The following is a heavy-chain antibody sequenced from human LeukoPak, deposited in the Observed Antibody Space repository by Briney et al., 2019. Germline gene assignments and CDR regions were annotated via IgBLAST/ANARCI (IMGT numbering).Heavy chain of an antibody. V-gene: IGHV1-8*03. J-gene: IGHJ5*02. CDR1: GYTFTSYD. CDR3: ARAPRITMVRGVIYWFDP. D-gene: IGHD3-10*01. CDR2: MNPNRGNT. Sequence: ASVKVSCKASGYTFTSYDINWVRQATGQGLEWMGWMNPNRGNTGYAQKFQGRVTITRNTSISTAYMELSSLRSEDTAVYYCARAPRITMVRGVIYWFDPWGQGTLVTVSS.